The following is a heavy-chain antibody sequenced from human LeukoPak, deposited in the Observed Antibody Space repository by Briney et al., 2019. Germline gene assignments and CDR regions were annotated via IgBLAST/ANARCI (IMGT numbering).Heavy chain of an antibody. J-gene: IGHJ6*03. V-gene: IGHV3-21*01. CDR3: ARAVAGNNNYYYYYYMDV. CDR2: ISSSSSYI. Sequence: GGSLRLSCAASGFTFSSYSMNWVRQAPGKGLEWVSSISSSSSYIYYADSVKGRFTISRDNAKNSLYLQMNSLRAEDTAVYYCARAVAGNNNYYYYYYMDVWGKGTTVTVSS. CDR1: GFTFSSYS. D-gene: IGHD6-19*01.